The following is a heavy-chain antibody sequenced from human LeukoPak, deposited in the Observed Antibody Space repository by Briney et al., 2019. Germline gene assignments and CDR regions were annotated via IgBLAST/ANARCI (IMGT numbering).Heavy chain of an antibody. CDR2: INSDGSST. D-gene: IGHD3-16*01. CDR3: TRVLGD. CDR1: GFTFSNYW. J-gene: IGHJ4*02. V-gene: IGHV3-74*01. Sequence: PGGSLRLSCAASGFTFSNYWMHWVRQAPGKGLVWFSRINSDGSSTRYADSVRGRFTISRDNAKNTLYLQMNSVIAEDTAVYYCTRVLGDWGQGILVT.